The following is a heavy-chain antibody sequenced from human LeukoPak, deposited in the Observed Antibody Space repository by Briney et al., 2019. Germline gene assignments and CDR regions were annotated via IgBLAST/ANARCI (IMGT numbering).Heavy chain of an antibody. V-gene: IGHV4-4*07. Sequence: PSETLSLTCTVSGGFISSYYWTWIRQPAGKGLEWIGRIYTSGSTNYKPSLKSRVTMSVDTSKRQLSLKLSSVTAADTAAYYCARGYGDYGMEYWGQGTLVTVSS. CDR3: ARGYGDYGMEY. J-gene: IGHJ4*02. CDR2: IYTSGST. CDR1: GGFISSYY. D-gene: IGHD4-17*01.